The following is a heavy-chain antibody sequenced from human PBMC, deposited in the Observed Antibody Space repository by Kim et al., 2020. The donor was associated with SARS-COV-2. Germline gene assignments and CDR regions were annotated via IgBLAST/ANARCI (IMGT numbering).Heavy chain of an antibody. D-gene: IGHD3-3*01. CDR1: GFTFSSYA. CDR3: AKDQGRITIFGVVIDYYYYSGMDV. V-gene: IGHV3-23*01. Sequence: GGSLRLSCAASGFTFSSYAMSWVRQAPGKGLEWVSAISGSGGSTYYADSVKGRFTISRDNSKNTLYLQMNSLRAEDTAVYYCAKDQGRITIFGVVIDYYYYSGMDVWGQGTKVTVSS. CDR2: ISGSGGST. J-gene: IGHJ6*02.